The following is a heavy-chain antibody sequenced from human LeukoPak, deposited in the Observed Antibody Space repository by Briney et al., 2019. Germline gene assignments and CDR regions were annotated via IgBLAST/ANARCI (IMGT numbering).Heavy chain of an antibody. D-gene: IGHD6-6*01. CDR2: IIPIFGTA. Sequence: SVKVSCKASGGTVSSYAVSWVRQAPGQGLEWMGGIIPIFGTANYAQKTQGRVNLPADESTSTAYMELSSLRSEDTAVYCCARVASSSYYYYYYMDVWGKGTTVTVSS. V-gene: IGHV1-69*01. J-gene: IGHJ6*03. CDR3: ARVASSSYYYYYYMDV. CDR1: GGTVSSYA.